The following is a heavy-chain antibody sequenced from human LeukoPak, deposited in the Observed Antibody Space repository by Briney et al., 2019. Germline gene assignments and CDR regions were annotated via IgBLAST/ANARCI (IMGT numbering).Heavy chain of an antibody. Sequence: GRSLRLSCAASGFTFSSYAMHWVRQAPGKGLEWVAVISYDGSNKYYADSVKGRFTISRDNPKNTLYLQMNSLRAEDTAVYYCAREIYGGYANWFDPWGQGTLVTVSS. CDR3: AREIYGGYANWFDP. V-gene: IGHV3-30*04. J-gene: IGHJ5*02. CDR1: GFTFSSYA. CDR2: ISYDGSNK. D-gene: IGHD5-12*01.